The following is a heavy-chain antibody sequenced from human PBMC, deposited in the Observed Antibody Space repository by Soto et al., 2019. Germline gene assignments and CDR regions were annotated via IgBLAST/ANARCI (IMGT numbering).Heavy chain of an antibody. CDR3: ARAPEGSGNFY. D-gene: IGHD3-10*01. CDR1: GGSVSSGSYY. Sequence: SETLSLTCTVSGGSVSSGSYYWSWIRQPPGKGLEWIGYIYYSGSTNYNPSLKSRVTISVDTSKNQFSLKLSSVTAADTAVYYCARAPEGSGNFYWGQGTLVTVSS. J-gene: IGHJ4*02. V-gene: IGHV4-61*01. CDR2: IYYSGST.